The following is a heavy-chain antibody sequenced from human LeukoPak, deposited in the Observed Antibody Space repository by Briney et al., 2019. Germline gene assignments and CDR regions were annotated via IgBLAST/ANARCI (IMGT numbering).Heavy chain of an antibody. Sequence: GASVTVSCKASGYTFTGYYMHWVRQAPGQGLEWMGWINPNSGGTNYAQKFQGRVTMTRDTSISTAYMELSRLRSDDTAVYYCARDQQFYYDSSGYCVYWGQGTLVTVSS. J-gene: IGHJ4*02. CDR3: ARDQQFYYDSSGYCVY. CDR2: INPNSGGT. CDR1: GYTFTGYY. V-gene: IGHV1-2*02. D-gene: IGHD3-22*01.